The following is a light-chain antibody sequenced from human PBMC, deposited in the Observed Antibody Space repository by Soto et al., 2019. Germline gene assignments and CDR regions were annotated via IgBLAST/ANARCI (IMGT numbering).Light chain of an antibody. CDR1: SSNIGSNT. CDR3: AAWDDSLNGHVV. CDR2: SNN. V-gene: IGLV1-44*01. J-gene: IGLJ2*01. Sequence: QSVLTQPPSASGTHGQRVTISCSGSSSNIGSNTVNWYQQLPGTAPKLLIYSNNQRPSGVPDRFSGSKSGTSASLAISGLQSEDEADYYCAAWDDSLNGHVVFGGGTKVTVL.